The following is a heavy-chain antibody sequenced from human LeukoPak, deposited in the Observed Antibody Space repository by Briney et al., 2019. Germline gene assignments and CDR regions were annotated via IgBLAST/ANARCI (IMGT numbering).Heavy chain of an antibody. CDR2: INPYSGGT. Sequence: ASVKVSCKASGYTCTDYYLHWVRQAPGQGLEWMAGINPYSGGTKYAQKFQGRVTLTTDTSISTAYMEVTRLRSDDTAVYFCAKDLMVVPAGYYYYYGLDVWGQGTTVTVSS. CDR3: AKDLMVVPAGYYYYYGLDV. J-gene: IGHJ6*02. D-gene: IGHD2-2*01. CDR1: GYTCTDYY. V-gene: IGHV1-2*02.